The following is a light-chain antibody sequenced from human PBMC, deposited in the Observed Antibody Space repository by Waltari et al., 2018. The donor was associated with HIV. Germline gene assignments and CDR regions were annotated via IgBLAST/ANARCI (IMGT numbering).Light chain of an antibody. Sequence: QSVMTQPPSASGNPGQRVTIACSGTRSNIGSRSVNWYQHFPGTAPKLLIFTNNQRPSGVPDRFSASKSGTSASLSISGLHSGDEGVYYCSAWDVSLNGVVFGGGTKLTVL. J-gene: IGLJ2*01. V-gene: IGLV1-44*01. CDR1: RSNIGSRS. CDR3: SAWDVSLNGVV. CDR2: TNN.